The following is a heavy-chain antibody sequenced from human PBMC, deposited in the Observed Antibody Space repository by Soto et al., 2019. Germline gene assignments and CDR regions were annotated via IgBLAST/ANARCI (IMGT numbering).Heavy chain of an antibody. V-gene: IGHV3-48*01. D-gene: IGHD3-16*01. CDR1: EFAFSSSA. J-gene: IGHJ6*03. CDR2: ISSRSTTI. CDR3: ARGGGSGDYYYMDV. Sequence: GGSLRLSCVASEFAFSSSAMNWVRQAPGKGLEWVSYISSRSTTIYYADSVKGRFTISRDNAKNSLYLQMNSLRAEDTAVYYCARGGGSGDYYYMDVWGKGTTVTVSS.